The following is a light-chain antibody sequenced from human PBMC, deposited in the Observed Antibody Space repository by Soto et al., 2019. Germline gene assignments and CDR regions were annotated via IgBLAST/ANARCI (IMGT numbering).Light chain of an antibody. J-gene: IGLJ3*02. CDR3: CSYAGSYTLL. V-gene: IGLV2-11*01. Sequence: QSVLTQPRSVSGSPGQSVTISCTGTSSDVGGYNFVSWYQHHPGKAPKLMIYDVTKRPSGVPDRFSGSKSGNTASLTISGLQSEDEAGYYCCSYAGSYTLLFGGGTQLTVL. CDR1: SSDVGGYNF. CDR2: DVT.